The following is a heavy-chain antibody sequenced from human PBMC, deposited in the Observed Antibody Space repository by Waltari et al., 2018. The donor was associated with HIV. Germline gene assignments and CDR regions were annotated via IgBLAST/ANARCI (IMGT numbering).Heavy chain of an antibody. V-gene: IGHV3-73*02. CDR1: GFTFSGSA. Sequence: EVQLVESGGDLVQPGGSLKLSCEVSGFTFSGSAINWVRQASGKGLEWVGRIRSKTNNYATDYSESVKGRFTISRDDSMNTAYLQMNSLKTEDTAVYYCHRQGTGWGRDYWGQGTRVTVSS. J-gene: IGHJ4*02. D-gene: IGHD3-9*01. CDR2: IRSKTNNYAT. CDR3: HRQGTGWGRDY.